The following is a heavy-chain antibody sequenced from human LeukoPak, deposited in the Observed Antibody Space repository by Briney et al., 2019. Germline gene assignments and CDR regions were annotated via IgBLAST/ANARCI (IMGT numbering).Heavy chain of an antibody. J-gene: IGHJ3*02. D-gene: IGHD2-2*01. CDR2: ISSSGSTT. CDR1: GFTFSSYE. Sequence: GGSLRLSCAASGFTFSSYEMNWVRQAPGKGLEWVSYISSSGSTTYYADSVKGRFTISRDNAKNSLYLQMNSLRAEDTAVYYCARDSMYAFDIWGQGTMVTVSS. CDR3: ARDSMYAFDI. V-gene: IGHV3-48*03.